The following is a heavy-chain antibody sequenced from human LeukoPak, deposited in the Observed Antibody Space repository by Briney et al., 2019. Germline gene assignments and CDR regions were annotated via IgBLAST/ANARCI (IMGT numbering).Heavy chain of an antibody. D-gene: IGHD3-3*01. CDR3: ARSPGGFDFWSGYSFDP. CDR2: IYHSGST. Sequence: PSETLPLTCAVSGYSISSGYYWGWIRLPPGKGLEWIGSIYHSGSTYYNPSLKSRVTISVDTSKNQFSLKLSSVTAADTAVYYCARSPGGFDFWSGYSFDPWGQGTLVTVSS. V-gene: IGHV4-38-2*01. CDR1: GYSISSGYY. J-gene: IGHJ5*02.